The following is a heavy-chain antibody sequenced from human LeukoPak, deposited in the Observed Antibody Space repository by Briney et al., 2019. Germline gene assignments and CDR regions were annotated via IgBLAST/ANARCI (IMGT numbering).Heavy chain of an antibody. CDR2: IYTSGST. V-gene: IGHV4-4*07. D-gene: IGHD6-19*01. J-gene: IGHJ4*02. CDR1: GGSISSYY. Sequence: SETLSLTCTVSGGSISSYYWSWIRQPAGKGLEWIGRIYTSGSTNYNPSLKSRVTISVDTSKNQFSLKLSSVTAADTAVYYCARQWLVRADFDYWGQGTLVTVSS. CDR3: ARQWLVRADFDY.